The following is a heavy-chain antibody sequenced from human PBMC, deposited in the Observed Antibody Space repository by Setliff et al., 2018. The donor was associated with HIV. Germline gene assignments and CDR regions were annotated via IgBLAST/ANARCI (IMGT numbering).Heavy chain of an antibody. D-gene: IGHD1-26*01. CDR1: GLTFDDYG. V-gene: IGHV3-9*01. CDR3: AKDIWEMATANAFDV. J-gene: IGHJ3*01. CDR2: ITWNGAIV. Sequence: PGGSLRLSCVLFGLTFDDYGMHWVRQAPGKGLEWVASITWNGAIVAHADSVRGRFLISRDNARKSLYLQMDSLRVEDTALYYCAKDIWEMATANAFDVWGQGTRVTVSS.